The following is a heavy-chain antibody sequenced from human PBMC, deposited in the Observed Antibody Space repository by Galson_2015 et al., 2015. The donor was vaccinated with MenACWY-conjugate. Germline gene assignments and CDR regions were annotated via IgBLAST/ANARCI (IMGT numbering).Heavy chain of an antibody. J-gene: IGHJ2*01. D-gene: IGHD6-13*01. CDR1: GDSVSSNSAA. CDR2: TYHRSRRHN. CDR3: SRGVTRTSGTINWYFDL. V-gene: IGHV6-1*01. Sequence: CAISGDSVSSNSAAWTWIRQSPSRGLERLGRTYHRSRRHNDYAVSVKSRITINPDTSRNQLSLQLSSVTPEDTAVYYCSRGVTRTSGTINWYFDLWGRGTLVTVSS.